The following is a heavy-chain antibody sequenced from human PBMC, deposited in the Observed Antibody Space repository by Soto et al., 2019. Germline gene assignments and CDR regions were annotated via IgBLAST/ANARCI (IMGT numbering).Heavy chain of an antibody. D-gene: IGHD2-15*01. CDR3: TTDNCSGGRWTGWDV. CDR2: IKSKTDGGTT. Sequence: EVQLVESGGGLVKPGGSLRLSCAASRFTFSNAWMSWVRQAPGKGLEWVGRIKSKTDGGTTDYAAPVKGRFSISRDNSKNTRFLQMHSPKPEDTAVYYCTTDNCSGGRWTGWDVWGKGTTVTVSS. CDR1: RFTFSNAW. V-gene: IGHV3-15*01. J-gene: IGHJ6*04.